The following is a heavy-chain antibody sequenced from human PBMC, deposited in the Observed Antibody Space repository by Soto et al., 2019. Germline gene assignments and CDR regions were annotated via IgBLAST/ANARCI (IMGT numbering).Heavy chain of an antibody. Sequence: EVQLVESGGGLIQPGGSLRLSCAASGFTFSNYWIHWVRQAPGEGLVWLSRINGDGSGTNYADSVKGRFTISRDNAKNTVYVQMNSLRAEDTAVYYCARGGLRAYWIDPLGQGTLVTVSS. V-gene: IGHV3-74*01. CDR1: GFTFSNYW. CDR3: ARGGLRAYWIDP. CDR2: INGDGSGT. D-gene: IGHD4-17*01. J-gene: IGHJ5*02.